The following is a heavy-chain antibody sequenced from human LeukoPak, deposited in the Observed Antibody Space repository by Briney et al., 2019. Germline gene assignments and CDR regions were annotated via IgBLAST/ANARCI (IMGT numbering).Heavy chain of an antibody. CDR1: GFTFSSYD. V-gene: IGHV3-13*01. J-gene: IGHJ2*01. D-gene: IGHD6-13*01. CDR3: ARTPQQQLVLSYWYFDL. CDR2: IGTAGDT. Sequence: AGGSLRLSCAASGFTFSSYDMHWVRQATGKGLEWVSAIGTAGDTYYPGSVKGRFTISRENAKNSLYLQMNSLRAGDTAVYYCARTPQQQLVLSYWYFDLWGRGTLVTVSS.